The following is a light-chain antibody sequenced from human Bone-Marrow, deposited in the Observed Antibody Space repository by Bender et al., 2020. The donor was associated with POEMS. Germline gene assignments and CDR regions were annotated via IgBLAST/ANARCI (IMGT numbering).Light chain of an antibody. V-gene: IGLV2-8*01. CDR3: SSYTNSNTWV. CDR2: EAS. J-gene: IGLJ3*02. CDR1: SSDVGGYKY. Sequence: QSALTQPPSASGSPGQSVTISCTGTSSDVGGYKYVSWYQHHAGKAPKLIIYEASKRPSGVPDRFSGSKSGNTASLTISGLQAEDEADYYCSSYTNSNTWVFGGGTKLTVL.